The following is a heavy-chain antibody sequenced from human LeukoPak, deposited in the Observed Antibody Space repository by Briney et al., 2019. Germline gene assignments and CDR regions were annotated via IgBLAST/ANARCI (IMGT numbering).Heavy chain of an antibody. D-gene: IGHD3-9*01. Sequence: GASVKVSCKVSGYTLTELSMHWVRQAPGKGLEWIGGFDPEDGETIYAQKFQGRVTMTEDTSTDTAYMELSSLRSEDTAVYYCATVRYFDWLRRDYGMDVWGQGTTVTVSS. CDR3: ATVRYFDWLRRDYGMDV. CDR1: GYTLTELS. CDR2: FDPEDGET. J-gene: IGHJ6*02. V-gene: IGHV1-24*01.